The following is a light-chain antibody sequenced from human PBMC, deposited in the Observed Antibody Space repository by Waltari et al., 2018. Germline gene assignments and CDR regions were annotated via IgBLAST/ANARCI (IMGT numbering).Light chain of an antibody. CDR1: SSDVGNYNF. CDR3: CSYAGSYTFV. CDR2: DVV. V-gene: IGLV2-11*01. Sequence: QSALTQPRSVSGSPGQSVTISCSGTSSDVGNYNFVSWYQQHPGNAPKLLIYDVVKRPSGVPARFSGAMAGNTASLTISVLQTEDEADYYCCSYAGSYTFVFGGGTQLTVL. J-gene: IGLJ7*01.